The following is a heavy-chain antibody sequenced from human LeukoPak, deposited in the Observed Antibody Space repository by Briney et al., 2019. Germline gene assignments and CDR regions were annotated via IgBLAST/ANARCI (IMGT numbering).Heavy chain of an antibody. J-gene: IGHJ4*02. CDR2: IGTAGDT. V-gene: IGHV3-13*01. Sequence: SGGSLRLSCAASGFTFSSYDMHWVRQATGKGLEWVSAIGTAGDTYYPGSVKGRFTISRENAKNSLYLQMNSLRAEDTAVYYCARVDTAMAIFDYWGQGTLVTVSS. CDR1: GFTFSSYD. CDR3: ARVDTAMAIFDY. D-gene: IGHD5-18*01.